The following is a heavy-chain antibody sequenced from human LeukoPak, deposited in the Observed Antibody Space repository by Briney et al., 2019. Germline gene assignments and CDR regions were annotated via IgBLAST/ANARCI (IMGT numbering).Heavy chain of an antibody. J-gene: IGHJ4*02. Sequence: SETLSLTCTVSGGSISSYYWSWIRQPPGKGLEWIGYIYYSGSTNCNPSLKSRVTISVDTSKNQFSLKLSSVTAADTAVYYCAREDSSGYYPYFDYWGQGTLVTVSS. D-gene: IGHD3-22*01. CDR3: AREDSSGYYPYFDY. V-gene: IGHV4-59*01. CDR1: GGSISSYY. CDR2: IYYSGST.